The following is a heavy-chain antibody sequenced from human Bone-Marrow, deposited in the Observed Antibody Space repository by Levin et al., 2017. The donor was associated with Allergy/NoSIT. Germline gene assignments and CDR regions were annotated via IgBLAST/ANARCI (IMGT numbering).Heavy chain of an antibody. Sequence: GGSLRLSCTASGFTFGDYAMSWVRQAPGNGLEWVGFIRREAYGGAPEYAASVEGRFTMSRDDSKSIAYLEMNSLTTEDTAVYYCRRERPSGTADYWGQGTLVTVSS. CDR2: IRREAYGGAP. CDR1: GFTFGDYA. CDR3: RRERPSGTADY. J-gene: IGHJ4*02. D-gene: IGHD1-1*01. V-gene: IGHV3-49*04.